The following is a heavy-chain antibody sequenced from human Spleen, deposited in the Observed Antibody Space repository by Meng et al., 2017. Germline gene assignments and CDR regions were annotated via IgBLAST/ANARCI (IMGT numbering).Heavy chain of an antibody. J-gene: IGHJ6*02. CDR2: IYYSGST. Sequence: SETLSLTCTVSGGSISSGGYYWSWIRQHPGKGLEWIGYIYYSGSTYYNPSLKSRVTISVDTSKNQFSLKLSSVTAADTAVYYCARDQFLGLYYYYGMDVWGQGTTVTVSS. CDR1: GGSISSGGYY. V-gene: IGHV4-31*03. CDR3: ARDQFLGLYYYYGMDV. D-gene: IGHD2/OR15-2a*01.